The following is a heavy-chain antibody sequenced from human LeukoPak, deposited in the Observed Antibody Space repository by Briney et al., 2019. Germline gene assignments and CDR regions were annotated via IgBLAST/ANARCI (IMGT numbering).Heavy chain of an antibody. CDR1: GGSISSYY. CDR2: IYYSGST. D-gene: IGHD5-18*01. V-gene: IGHV4-59*01. Sequence: SSETLSLTCTVSGGSISSYYWSWIRQPPGKGLEWIGYIYYSGSTNYNTSLKSRATTSVDTSKNQFSLKLSSGTAADTAVYYCARGSTGMVIFDYWGQGTLVTVSS. J-gene: IGHJ4*02. CDR3: ARGSTGMVIFDY.